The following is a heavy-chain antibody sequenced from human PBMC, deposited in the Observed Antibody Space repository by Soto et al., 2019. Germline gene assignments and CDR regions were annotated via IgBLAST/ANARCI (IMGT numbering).Heavy chain of an antibody. J-gene: IGHJ6*04. Sequence: SDTLCLTYTVSGGSISSSSYYWGWIRQPPGKGLEWIGGIYYSGSTYYNPSLKSRVTISVDTSKNQFSLKLSSVTAADTAVYYCARHAHGSGSYYILRHDPYYYGMDVCGKVTTVP. CDR1: GGSISSSSYY. D-gene: IGHD3-10*01. CDR2: IYYSGST. V-gene: IGHV4-39*01. CDR3: ARHAHGSGSYYILRHDPYYYGMDV.